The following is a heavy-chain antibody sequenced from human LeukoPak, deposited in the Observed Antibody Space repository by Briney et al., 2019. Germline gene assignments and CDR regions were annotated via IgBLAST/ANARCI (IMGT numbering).Heavy chain of an antibody. V-gene: IGHV3-30-3*01. CDR1: GFTFSSYA. D-gene: IGHD3-10*01. CDR3: ARGGFGELWIEY. Sequence: GRSLRLSCAASGFTFSSYAMHWVRQAPGKGLEWVAVISYDGSNKYYADSVKGRFTISRDNSKNTLYLQMNSLRAEDTAVYYCARGGFGELWIEYWGQGTLVTVSS. CDR2: ISYDGSNK. J-gene: IGHJ4*02.